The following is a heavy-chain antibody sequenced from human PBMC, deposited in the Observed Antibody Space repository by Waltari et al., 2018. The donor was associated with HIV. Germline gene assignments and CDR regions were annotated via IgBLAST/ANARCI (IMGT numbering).Heavy chain of an antibody. J-gene: IGHJ4*02. CDR3: ERDLSSGQPGGFDY. V-gene: IGHV3-21*01. CDR1: GFTFSRYS. Sequence: EVQLVESGGGLVKPGGSLRLSCEASGFTFSRYSMNWVRQAPGKGLEWVSTISSISHYIYYADSVKGRFTISRDNARDSMYLHMNSLRVEDTAVYYCERDLSSGQPGGFDYWGPGTLVTVSS. CDR2: ISSISHYI. D-gene: IGHD6-19*01.